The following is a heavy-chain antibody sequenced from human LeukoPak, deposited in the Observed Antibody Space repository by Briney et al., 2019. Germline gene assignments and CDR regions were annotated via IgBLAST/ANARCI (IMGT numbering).Heavy chain of an antibody. CDR1: GGSISSYY. J-gene: IGHJ5*02. V-gene: IGHV4-59*01. Sequence: SETLSLTCTVSGGSISSYYWSWIRQLPGKGLEWIGYIYYSGSTNYNPSLKSRVTISVDTSKNQFSLKLSSVTAADTAVYYCARSDYGSGLGPWGQGTLVTVSS. CDR3: ARSDYGSGLGP. D-gene: IGHD3-10*01. CDR2: IYYSGST.